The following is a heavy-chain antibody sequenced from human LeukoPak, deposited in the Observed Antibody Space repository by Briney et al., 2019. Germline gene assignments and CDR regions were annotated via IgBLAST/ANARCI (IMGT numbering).Heavy chain of an antibody. V-gene: IGHV5-10-1*01. D-gene: IGHD3-22*01. CDR1: GYSFTTYW. CDR3: ARHYYNDNTLLDF. CDR2: IHPSDSDT. J-gene: IGHJ4*02. Sequence: GEALKISCKGSGYSFTTYWISWVRQMPGEGPEWMGGIHPSDSDTNYSPSFQGHVTFSTDKSISTAYLQWTSLKASGTAIYFCARHYYNDNTLLDFWGQGTLVTVSS.